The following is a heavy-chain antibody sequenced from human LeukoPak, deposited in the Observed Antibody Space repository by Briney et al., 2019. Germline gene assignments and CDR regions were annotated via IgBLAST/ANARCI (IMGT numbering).Heavy chain of an antibody. J-gene: IGHJ4*02. D-gene: IGHD3-10*01. Sequence: GGSLRPSCAASGFTFSSYAMHWVRQAPGKGLEWVAVISYDGSNKYYADSVKGRFTISRDNSKNTLYLQMNSLRAEDTAVYYCARDPGRGGYYFDYWGQGTLVTVSS. CDR2: ISYDGSNK. V-gene: IGHV3-30-3*01. CDR3: ARDPGRGGYYFDY. CDR1: GFTFSSYA.